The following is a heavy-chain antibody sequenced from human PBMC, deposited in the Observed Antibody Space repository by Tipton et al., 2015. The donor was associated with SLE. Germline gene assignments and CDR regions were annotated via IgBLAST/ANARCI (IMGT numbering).Heavy chain of an antibody. J-gene: IGHJ4*02. CDR2: IIPIFGTA. CDR1: GGTFSSYA. V-gene: IGHV1-69*05. CDR3: ARDDPYLELLEDY. Sequence: QSGPEVKKPGSSVKVSCKASGGTFSSYAISWVRQAPGQGLEWMGGIIPIFGTANYAQKLQGRVTMTTDTSTSTAYMELRSLRSDDTAVYYCARDDPYLELLEDYWGQGTLVTVSS. D-gene: IGHD1-7*01.